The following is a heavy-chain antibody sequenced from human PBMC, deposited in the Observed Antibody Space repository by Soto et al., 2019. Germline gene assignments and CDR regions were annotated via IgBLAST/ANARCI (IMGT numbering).Heavy chain of an antibody. J-gene: IGHJ3*01. D-gene: IGHD2-15*01. CDR1: GFILRNYW. CDR3: ARDRCSGGSCYRTYAFDL. V-gene: IGHV3-7*01. Sequence: GSLRLSCADSGFILRNYWMSWVRQAPGMGLQWVASIKEDGSEKYYVDPVKGRFTISRENAKNSLYLQMNSLRVEDTAVYYCARDRCSGGSCYRTYAFDLWGRGTLVTVSS. CDR2: IKEDGSEK.